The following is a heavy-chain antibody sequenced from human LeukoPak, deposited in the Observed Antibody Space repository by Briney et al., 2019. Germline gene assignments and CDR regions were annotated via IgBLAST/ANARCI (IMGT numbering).Heavy chain of an antibody. CDR1: GGSINSYY. V-gene: IGHV4-59*01. CDR2: VYNSGST. J-gene: IGHJ6*02. CDR3: ARLRSGMDV. Sequence: SSETLSLTCTVSGGSINSYYWTWIRRPPGKGLEWIANVYNSGSTNYNPSLKSRVTISVDMSKNQFSLKLTSVTAADTAVYYCARLRSGMDVWDQGTTVTVSS.